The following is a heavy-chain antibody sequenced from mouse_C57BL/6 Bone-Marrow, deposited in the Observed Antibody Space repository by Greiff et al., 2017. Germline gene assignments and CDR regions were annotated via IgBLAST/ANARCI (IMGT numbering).Heavy chain of an antibody. Sequence: EVKVVESGGGLVKPGGSLKLSCAASGFTFSSYTMSWVRQTPEKRLQWVAAISGGGGNTYYPDSVKGRFTISRDNDKNNLYLQMSSLRSEDTALYYCSRQVTTVLATKYFDVWGTGTTVTVSS. CDR1: GFTFSSYT. V-gene: IGHV5-9*01. CDR3: SRQVTTVLATKYFDV. J-gene: IGHJ1*03. CDR2: ISGGGGNT. D-gene: IGHD1-1*01.